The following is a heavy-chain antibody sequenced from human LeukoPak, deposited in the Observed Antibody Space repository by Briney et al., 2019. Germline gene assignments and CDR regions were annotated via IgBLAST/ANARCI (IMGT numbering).Heavy chain of an antibody. D-gene: IGHD5-18*01. CDR2: IYTSGST. CDR1: GGSFSTYY. V-gene: IGHV4-59*10. CDR3: ARVALGRRGELWLYYYYMDV. J-gene: IGHJ6*03. Sequence: RPSETLSLTCAVYGGSFSTYYWTWIRQPPGKGLEWIGRIYTSGSTNYNPSLKSRVTISVDTSKNQFSLKLSSVTAADTAVYYCARVALGRRGELWLYYYYMDVWGKGTTVTISS.